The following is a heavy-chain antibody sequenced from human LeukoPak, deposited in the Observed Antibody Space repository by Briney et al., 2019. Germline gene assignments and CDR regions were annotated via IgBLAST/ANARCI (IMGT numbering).Heavy chain of an antibody. J-gene: IGHJ4*02. CDR2: IHPISGAT. V-gene: IGHV1-2*02. CDR1: GYTFTGYY. CDR3: ARDLEASSSLDY. Sequence: ASVKVSCKTSGYTFTGYYMHWVRQAPGQGLEWMGWIHPISGATNYAPRFQDRVTMTRDTSISTAYMELSRLISDDMAVYYCARDLEASSSLDYWGQGTLATVSS. D-gene: IGHD6-6*01.